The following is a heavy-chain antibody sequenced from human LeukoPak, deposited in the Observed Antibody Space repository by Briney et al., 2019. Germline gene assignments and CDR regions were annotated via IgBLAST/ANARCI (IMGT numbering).Heavy chain of an antibody. D-gene: IGHD2-15*01. CDR2: FYTSGYT. CDR1: GGSISSYY. J-gene: IGHJ6*02. CDR3: ARGDSNIVASMDV. V-gene: IGHV4-4*07. Sequence: PSETLSLTCTVSGGSISSYYWSWIRQPAGKGLEWIGRFYTSGYTNYNPSLKSRVTMSVDRSKNQFSLKLSSVTAADTAVYYCARGDSNIVASMDVWGQGTMVTVSS.